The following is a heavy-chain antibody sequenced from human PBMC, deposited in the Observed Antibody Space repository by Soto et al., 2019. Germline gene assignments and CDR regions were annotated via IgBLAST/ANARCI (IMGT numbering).Heavy chain of an antibody. J-gene: IGHJ3*02. CDR3: GRVEVVVGTMIEVLDVFII. CDR2: IYYSGST. Sequence: PSETLSLTCTVSGGSISSGGYYWSWIRQHPGKGLEWIGYIYYSGSTYYNPSLRSRVTISVDTSKNQFSLKLSSVTAADTAVYYWGRVEVVVGTMIEVLDVFIIGGQGTMV. V-gene: IGHV4-31*03. CDR1: GGSISSGGYY. D-gene: IGHD3-22*01.